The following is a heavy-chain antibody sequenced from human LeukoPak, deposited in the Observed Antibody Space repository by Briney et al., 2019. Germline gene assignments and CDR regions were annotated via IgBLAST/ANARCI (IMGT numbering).Heavy chain of an antibody. CDR3: AKVKARAAAGCSDY. Sequence: PGGSLRLSCAASGFTFSSYAMSWVRQAPGTGLERVSAISGSGGSTYYADSVKGRFTISRDNSKNTLYLQVNSLRADDTAVYYCAKVKARAAAGCSDYWGQGALVTVSS. CDR2: ISGSGGST. D-gene: IGHD6-25*01. J-gene: IGHJ4*02. V-gene: IGHV3-23*01. CDR1: GFTFSSYA.